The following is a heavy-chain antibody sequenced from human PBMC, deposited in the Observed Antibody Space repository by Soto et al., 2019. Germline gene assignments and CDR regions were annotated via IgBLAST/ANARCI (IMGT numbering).Heavy chain of an antibody. D-gene: IGHD5-18*01. Sequence: SETLSLTCTVSGGSISNYYWSWIRQPPGRGLERIGHIFYSGSTNHNPRLKRRVTLTVDTSKSQFSLKLSSVTASDTAVYYCAKDSGYNYGYFRWFDPWGQGTLVT. CDR2: IFYSGST. J-gene: IGHJ5*02. CDR1: GGSISNYY. CDR3: AKDSGYNYGYFRWFDP. V-gene: IGHV4-59*01.